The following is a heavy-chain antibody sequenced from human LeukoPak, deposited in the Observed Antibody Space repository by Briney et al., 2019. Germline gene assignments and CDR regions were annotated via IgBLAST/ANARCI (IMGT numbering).Heavy chain of an antibody. CDR1: GFTFSSYA. CDR3: ARDVSHGYYFDY. J-gene: IGHJ4*02. Sequence: GGSLRLSCAASGFTFSSYAMHWVRQAPGKGLEWVAVISYDGSNKYYADSVKGRFTISRDNSKNTLYLQMNSLRAEDTAVYYCARDVSHGYYFDYWGQGTLVTVSS. CDR2: ISYDGSNK. V-gene: IGHV3-30-3*01.